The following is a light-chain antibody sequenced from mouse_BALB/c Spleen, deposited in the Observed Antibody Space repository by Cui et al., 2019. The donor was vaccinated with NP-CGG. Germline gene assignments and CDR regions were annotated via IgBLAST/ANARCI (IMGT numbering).Light chain of an antibody. CDR2: GTN. CDR1: TGAVTTSNY. Sequence: HAVVTQDSSLTTSPGETVTLTCRSSTGAVTTSNYANWVQEKSDHLFTGLIGGTNNRAPGVPARFSGSLIGDKAALTITGAQTEDEAIYFCALWYSNHWVFGGGTKLTVL. CDR3: ALWYSNHWV. J-gene: IGLJ1*01. V-gene: IGLV1*01.